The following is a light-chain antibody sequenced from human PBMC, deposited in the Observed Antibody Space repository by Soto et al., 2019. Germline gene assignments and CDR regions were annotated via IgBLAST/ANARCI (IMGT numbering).Light chain of an antibody. V-gene: IGKV1-5*01. J-gene: IGKJ1*01. CDR1: QSISRW. CDR2: DAS. CDR3: QHYGGMWA. Sequence: DIQMTQSPSSLSASVGYRFTITCRASQSISRWLAWFQHKPVKAPKVLIYDASNLESGVPSRFSGSGSGTEFILTINSLQPDDFATYYCQHYGGMWAFGQGTTVDIK.